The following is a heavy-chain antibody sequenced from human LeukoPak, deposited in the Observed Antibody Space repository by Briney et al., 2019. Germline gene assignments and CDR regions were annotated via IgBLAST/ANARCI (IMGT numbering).Heavy chain of an antibody. V-gene: IGHV3-49*04. CDR1: GFTFGDYA. CDR3: TRDFGHDYVWGSYRPAPLGY. J-gene: IGHJ4*02. CDR2: MRSKAYGGTT. Sequence: GGSLRLSCTASGFTFGDYAMSWVRQAPGKGLEWVGFMRSKAYGGTTEYAASVKGRFTISRDDSKSIAYLQMNSLKTEDTAVYYCTRDFGHDYVWGSYRPAPLGYWGQGTLVTVSS. D-gene: IGHD3-16*02.